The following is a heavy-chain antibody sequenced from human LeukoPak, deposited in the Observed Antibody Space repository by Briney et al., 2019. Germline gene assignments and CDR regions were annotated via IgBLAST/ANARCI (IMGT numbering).Heavy chain of an antibody. V-gene: IGHV3-23*01. CDR3: AQGWLTSQWLLSLDAFDV. CDR1: GFTFRNSA. J-gene: IGHJ3*01. CDR2: LPGSADTT. D-gene: IGHD3-3*01. Sequence: GGSLRLSCAASGFTFRNSAMTSVRQAPGKGLEWVSTLPGSADTTYYADSVAGRFTIFRDNSQSTLSLHMSGLRPEDTALYFCAQGWLTSQWLLSLDAFDVWGRGTMVTVSS.